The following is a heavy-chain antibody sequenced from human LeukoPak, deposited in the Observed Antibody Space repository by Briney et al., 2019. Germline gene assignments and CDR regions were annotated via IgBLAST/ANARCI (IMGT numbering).Heavy chain of an antibody. CDR3: ARGREYSSSSEGDQFDY. CDR2: MNPNSGNT. V-gene: IGHV1-8*01. D-gene: IGHD6-6*01. CDR1: GYTFTSYD. J-gene: IGHJ4*02. Sequence: GASVKVSCKASGYTFTSYDINWVRQATGQGLEWMGWMNPNSGNTGYAQKFQGRVTMTRNTSISTAYMELSSLRSEDTAVYYCARGREYSSSSEGDQFDYWGQGTLVTVSS.